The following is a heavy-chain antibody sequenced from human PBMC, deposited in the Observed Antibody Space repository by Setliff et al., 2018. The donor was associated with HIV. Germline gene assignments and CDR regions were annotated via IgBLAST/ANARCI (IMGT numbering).Heavy chain of an antibody. Sequence: SETLSLTCTVSSVFFSSYSWTWIRQPPGKGLEWIGYLSYSGSTSYNPSLKSRVAISLDTSTSKNEFSLKLTSVTAADTAVYFCARVHYSWDSSDYWGQGTLVT. D-gene: IGHD2-15*01. V-gene: IGHV4-59*01. CDR3: ARVHYSWDSSDY. CDR2: LSYSGST. CDR1: SVFFSSYS. J-gene: IGHJ4*02.